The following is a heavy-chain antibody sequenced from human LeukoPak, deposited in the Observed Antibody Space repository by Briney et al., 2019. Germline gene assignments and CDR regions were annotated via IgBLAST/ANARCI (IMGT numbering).Heavy chain of an antibody. D-gene: IGHD4-23*01. CDR3: ARGGKIFDY. Sequence: SETLSLTCAVYGGSFSGYYWSWIRQLPGKGLEWIGEINHSGSTNYNPSLKSRVTISVDTSKNQFSLKLSSVTAADTAVYYCARGGKIFDYWGQGTLVTVSS. V-gene: IGHV4-34*01. J-gene: IGHJ4*02. CDR1: GGSFSGYY. CDR2: INHSGST.